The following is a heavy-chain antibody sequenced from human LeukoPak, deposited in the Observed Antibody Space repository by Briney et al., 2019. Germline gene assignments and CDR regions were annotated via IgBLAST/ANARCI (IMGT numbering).Heavy chain of an antibody. CDR2: MNPNSGNT. CDR3: ALSAGYCSSTSCSHDAFDI. D-gene: IGHD2-2*01. V-gene: IGHV1-8*03. Sequence: EASVKVSCKASGYTFTSYDINWVRQATGQGLEWMGWMNPNSGNTGYAQKFQGRVTITADESTSTAYMELSSLRSEDTAVYYCALSAGYCSSTSCSHDAFDIWGQGTMVTVSS. CDR1: GYTFTSYD. J-gene: IGHJ3*02.